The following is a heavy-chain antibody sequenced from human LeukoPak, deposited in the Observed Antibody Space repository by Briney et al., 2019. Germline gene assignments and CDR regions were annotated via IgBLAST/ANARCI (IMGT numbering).Heavy chain of an antibody. Sequence: GGSLRLSCAASGFTFSSYGMHWVRQAPGKGLDWVAVIWYDGSNKYYADSVKGRFTISRDNSKNTLYLQMNSLRAEDTAVYYCARDPVKRGIAAAGNYFDYWGQGTLVTVSS. V-gene: IGHV3-33*01. J-gene: IGHJ4*02. CDR2: IWYDGSNK. CDR1: GFTFSSYG. CDR3: ARDPVKRGIAAAGNYFDY. D-gene: IGHD6-13*01.